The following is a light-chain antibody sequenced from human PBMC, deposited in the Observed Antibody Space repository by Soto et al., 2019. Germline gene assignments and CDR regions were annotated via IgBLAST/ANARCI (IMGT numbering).Light chain of an antibody. V-gene: IGLV2-14*01. Sequence: QSALTQPASVSGSPGQSITISCTGTSSDVGGFNYVSWYQQHPGKAPKVMIYDVSDRPSGVSNRFSGSKSGNTASLTISGLQADDEADYYCSSYTSTNTPVVFGTGTKLTVL. CDR2: DVS. CDR3: SSYTSTNTPVV. CDR1: SSDVGGFNY. J-gene: IGLJ1*01.